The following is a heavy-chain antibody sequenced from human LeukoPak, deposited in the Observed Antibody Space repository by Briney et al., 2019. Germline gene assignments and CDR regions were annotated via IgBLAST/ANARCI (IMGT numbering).Heavy chain of an antibody. CDR1: GFTFDDYA. CDR2: ISWNSGSI. V-gene: IGHV3-9*01. D-gene: IGHD3-9*01. J-gene: IGHJ5*02. CDR3: AKGYYDILTGYLSDP. Sequence: SLRLSCAASGFTFDDYAMHWVRQAPGKGLEWVSGISWNSGSIGYADSVKGRFTISRDNAKNSLYLQMNSLRAEDTALYYCAKGYYDILTGYLSDPWGQGTLVTVSS.